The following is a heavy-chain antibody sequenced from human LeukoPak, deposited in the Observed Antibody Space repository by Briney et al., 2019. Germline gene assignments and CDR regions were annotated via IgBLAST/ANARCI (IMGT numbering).Heavy chain of an antibody. Sequence: GGSLRLSCAASGFTVSNNYMSWVRQAPGKGLERVSVIYSGGRTYYADSVKGRFTISRDNSKNTLYLQMNSLRAEDTAVYYCARSDCSGGSCYPGGFDYWGQGTLVTVSS. CDR2: IYSGGRT. V-gene: IGHV3-53*01. J-gene: IGHJ4*02. CDR3: ARSDCSGGSCYPGGFDY. D-gene: IGHD2-15*01. CDR1: GFTVSNNY.